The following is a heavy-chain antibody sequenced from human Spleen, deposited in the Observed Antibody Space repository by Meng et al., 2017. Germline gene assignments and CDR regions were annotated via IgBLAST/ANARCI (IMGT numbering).Heavy chain of an antibody. CDR1: GGSFSGYY. Sequence: SETLSLTCAVYGGSFSGYYWSWIRQPPGKGLEWIGEINHSGSTNYNPSLKSRVTISVDTSKNQFSLKLSSVTAADTAVYYCARVGVRVEYYYGSGTKPNGYYFDYWGQGTLVTVSS. J-gene: IGHJ4*02. CDR2: INHSGST. D-gene: IGHD3-10*01. CDR3: ARVGVRVEYYYGSGTKPNGYYFDY. V-gene: IGHV4-34*01.